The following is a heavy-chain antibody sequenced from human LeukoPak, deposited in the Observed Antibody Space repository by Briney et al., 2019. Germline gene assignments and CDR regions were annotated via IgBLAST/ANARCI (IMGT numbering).Heavy chain of an antibody. Sequence: SETLSLTCAVSGSSFSSSNWWSWVRRPPGKGLEWIGEIYDSGTTNYNPSLKSRVTILVDNSKNQFSLKLSSVTAADTAVYYCARVGPHRGLLNYWGQGTLVTVSS. CDR1: GSSFSSSNW. V-gene: IGHV4-4*02. CDR2: IYDSGTT. J-gene: IGHJ4*02. CDR3: ARVGPHRGLLNY. D-gene: IGHD3-16*01.